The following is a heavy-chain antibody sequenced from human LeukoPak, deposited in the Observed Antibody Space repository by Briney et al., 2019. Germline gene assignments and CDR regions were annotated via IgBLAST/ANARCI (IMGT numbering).Heavy chain of an antibody. D-gene: IGHD2/OR15-2a*01. J-gene: IGHJ4*02. Sequence: PGGSLGLSCAASGFTFSSYWMSWVRQAPGKGLEWVANIKQDGSEKYYVDSVKGRFTISRDNAKNSLYLQMNSLRAEDTAVYYCARGLLSQMAPVDYWGQGTLVTVSS. CDR1: GFTFSSYW. CDR3: ARGLLSQMAPVDY. V-gene: IGHV3-7*01. CDR2: IKQDGSEK.